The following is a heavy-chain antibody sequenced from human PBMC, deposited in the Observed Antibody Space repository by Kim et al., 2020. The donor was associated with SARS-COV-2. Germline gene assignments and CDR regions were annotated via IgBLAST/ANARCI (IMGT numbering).Heavy chain of an antibody. CDR2: IYYSGST. CDR3: ARHEAPGDSGSYSDGYWFDP. CDR1: GGSISSYY. V-gene: IGHV4-59*08. Sequence: SETLSLTCTVSGGSISSYYWSWIRQPPGKGLEWIGYIYYSGSTNYNPSLKSRVTISVDTSKNQFSLKLSSVTAADTAVYYCARHEAPGDSGSYSDGYWFDPWGQGTLVTVSS. D-gene: IGHD1-26*01. J-gene: IGHJ5*02.